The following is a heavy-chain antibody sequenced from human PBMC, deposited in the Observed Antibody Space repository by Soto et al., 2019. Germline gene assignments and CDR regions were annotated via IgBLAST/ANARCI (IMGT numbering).Heavy chain of an antibody. J-gene: IGHJ4*02. V-gene: IGHV3-23*01. CDR2: ISGSGGST. CDR3: EKMARTGTTGLFDY. D-gene: IGHD1-1*01. CDR1: GFTFSSYA. Sequence: GGSLRLSCAASGFTFSSYAMSWVRQAPGKGLEWVAAISGSGGSTYYADSVKGRFTISRDNAKNTLYLQMNSLRAEDTAVYYCEKMARTGTTGLFDYWGQGTLVTVSS.